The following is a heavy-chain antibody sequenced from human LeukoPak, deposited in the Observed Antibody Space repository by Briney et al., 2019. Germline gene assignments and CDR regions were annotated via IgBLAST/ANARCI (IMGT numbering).Heavy chain of an antibody. CDR2: IYPGDSDT. CDR3: ATVEYDYVWGSYRYPDAFDI. D-gene: IGHD3-16*02. J-gene: IGHJ3*02. V-gene: IGHV5-51*07. CDR1: GYSFTSYW. Sequence: GESLKISCKGSGYSFTSYWIGWVHQMPGKGLEWMGIIYPGDSDTRYSPSFQGQVTISADKSISTAYLQWSSLKASDTAMYYCATVEYDYVWGSYRYPDAFDIWGQGTMVTVSP.